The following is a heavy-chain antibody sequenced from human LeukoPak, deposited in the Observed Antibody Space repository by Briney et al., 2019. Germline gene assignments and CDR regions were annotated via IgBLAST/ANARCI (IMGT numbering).Heavy chain of an antibody. V-gene: IGHV3-20*01. CDR1: GFTFDDYG. D-gene: IGHD4-17*01. CDR3: AREYGDYNDAFDI. Sequence: GGSPRLSCAASGFTFDDYGMSWVRQAPGKGLEWVSGINWNGGSTGYADSVKGRFTIPRDNAKNSLYLQMNSLRAEDTALYHCAREYGDYNDAFDIWGQGTMVTVSS. J-gene: IGHJ3*02. CDR2: INWNGGST.